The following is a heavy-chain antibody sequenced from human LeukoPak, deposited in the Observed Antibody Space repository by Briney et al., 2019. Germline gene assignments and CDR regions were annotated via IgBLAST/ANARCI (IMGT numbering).Heavy chain of an antibody. J-gene: IGHJ3*02. V-gene: IGHV3-21*01. CDR3: ARDPVVGATSGAFDT. D-gene: IGHD1-26*01. CDR1: GFTFSSYS. Sequence: GGSLRLSCAASGFTFSSYSMNWVRQAPGKGLEWVSSISSSSSYIYYADSVKGRFTISRDNAKNSLYLQMNSLRAEDTAVYYCARDPVVGATSGAFDTWGQGTMVTVSS. CDR2: ISSSSSYI.